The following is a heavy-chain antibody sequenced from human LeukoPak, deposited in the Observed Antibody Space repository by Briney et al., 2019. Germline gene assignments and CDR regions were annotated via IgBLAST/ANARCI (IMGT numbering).Heavy chain of an antibody. Sequence: GGSLRLSCAASGFIVSANYMNWIRQAPGKGLEWVSVIYSGGSPFYADSVKGRFTISRDNSKNTVYLQMNSLRVEDTAVYYCARGRQCDFWGQGTLVTVSS. CDR3: ARGRQCDF. D-gene: IGHD4-11*01. CDR1: GFIVSANY. CDR2: IYSGGSP. J-gene: IGHJ4*02. V-gene: IGHV3-53*01.